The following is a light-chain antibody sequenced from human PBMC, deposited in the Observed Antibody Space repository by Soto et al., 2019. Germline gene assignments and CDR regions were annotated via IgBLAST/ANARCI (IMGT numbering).Light chain of an antibody. CDR1: QDISNY. CDR2: DAS. Sequence: DIPMTQSPSSLSASVGDRVTITCQASQDISNYFNWYQQKPGKAPKLLIYDASNLETGVPSRFSGSGSGTDFTFTISSLQPEDSAPYYCQQYDNRPPYTFGPGTKVDIK. V-gene: IGKV1-33*01. J-gene: IGKJ3*01. CDR3: QQYDNRPPYT.